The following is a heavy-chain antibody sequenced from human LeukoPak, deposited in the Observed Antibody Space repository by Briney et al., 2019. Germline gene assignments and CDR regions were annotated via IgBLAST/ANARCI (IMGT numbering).Heavy chain of an antibody. CDR1: GFTFSSYW. CDR3: VRRVGSGYYYFDY. V-gene: IGHV3-74*01. Sequence: GGSLRLSCAASGFTFSSYWMHWVRQAPGRGPVWVSFINGDGSTTTYADSVKGRFTISRDNAKNTLYLQMNNLRAEDTAVYYCVRRVGSGYYYFDYWGQGTLVTVSS. CDR2: INGDGSTT. J-gene: IGHJ4*02. D-gene: IGHD3-22*01.